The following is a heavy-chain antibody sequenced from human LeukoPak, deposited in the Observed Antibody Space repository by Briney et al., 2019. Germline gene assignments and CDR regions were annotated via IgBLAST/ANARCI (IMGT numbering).Heavy chain of an antibody. Sequence: GGSLRLSCAASGFTFSSNYMSWVRQAPGKGLEWVSVIYSGGSTYYAASVKGRFTITRDNSKNTLYLQMNSLRAEDTAVYYCARATSRRSFDYWGQGTLVTVSS. V-gene: IGHV3-53*01. CDR3: ARATSRRSFDY. J-gene: IGHJ4*02. CDR1: GFTFSSNY. CDR2: IYSGGST. D-gene: IGHD1-26*01.